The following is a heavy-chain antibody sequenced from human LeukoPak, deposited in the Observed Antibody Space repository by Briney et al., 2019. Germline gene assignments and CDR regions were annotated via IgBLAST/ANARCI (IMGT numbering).Heavy chain of an antibody. CDR2: MNPNSGNT. CDR3: ARYTGIAAAGDY. D-gene: IGHD6-13*01. V-gene: IGHV1-8*03. Sequence: ASVKVSCKASGYTFTSHDINWVRQATGQGLEWMGWMNPNSGNTGYAQKFQGRVTITRNTSISTAYMELSSLRSEDTAVYYCARYTGIAAAGDYWGQGTLVTVSS. CDR1: GYTFTSHD. J-gene: IGHJ4*02.